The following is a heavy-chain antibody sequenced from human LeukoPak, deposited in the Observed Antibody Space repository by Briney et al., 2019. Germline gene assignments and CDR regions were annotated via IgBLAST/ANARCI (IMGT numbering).Heavy chain of an antibody. CDR3: ARLGYDSWSGYQDY. CDR2: IYYSGST. CDR1: GGSISSSSYY. D-gene: IGHD3-3*01. V-gene: IGHV4-39*01. Sequence: PSESLSLTCTVSGGSISSSSYYWGWIRQPPGKGLEWIGSIYYSGSTYYNPSLKSRVTISVDTSKNQFSLKLSSVTAADTAVYYCARLGYDSWSGYQDYWGQGTLVTVSS. J-gene: IGHJ4*02.